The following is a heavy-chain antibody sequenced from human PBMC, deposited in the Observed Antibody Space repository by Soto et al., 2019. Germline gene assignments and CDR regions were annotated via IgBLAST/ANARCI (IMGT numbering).Heavy chain of an antibody. CDR3: ARDVQNYENAFDI. V-gene: IGHV4-30-4*02. Sequence: PSETLSLTCTVSGGSISSGDYYWSWIRQPPGKGLEWIGYIYYSGSTYYNPSLKSRVTISVDTSKNQFSLKLSSVTAADTAVYYCARDVQNYENAFDIWGQGTMVTVSS. D-gene: IGHD3-3*01. CDR1: GGSISSGDYY. J-gene: IGHJ3*02. CDR2: IYYSGST.